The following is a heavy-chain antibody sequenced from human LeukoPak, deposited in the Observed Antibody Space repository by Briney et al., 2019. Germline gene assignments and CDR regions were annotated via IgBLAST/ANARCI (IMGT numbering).Heavy chain of an antibody. Sequence: SVKVSCKASRDTFSNYTISWVRQAPGQGLEWMGGIIPRFGTTNYAQKFQGRVTITADKSTSTAYMELSSLRSEDTAVYYCARLYCSGGSCYSSRGISDYWGQGTLVTVSS. CDR3: ARLYCSGGSCYSSRGISDY. V-gene: IGHV1-69*06. D-gene: IGHD2-15*01. CDR2: IIPRFGTT. J-gene: IGHJ4*02. CDR1: RDTFSNYT.